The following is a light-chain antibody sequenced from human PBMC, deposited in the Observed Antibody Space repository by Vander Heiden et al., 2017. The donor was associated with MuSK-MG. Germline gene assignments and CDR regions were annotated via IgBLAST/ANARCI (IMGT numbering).Light chain of an antibody. CDR3: QQSYRTPRT. V-gene: IGKV1-39*01. CDR1: QSISSY. Sequence: DIQMTQSPSSLSASVGDRVTITCRASQSISSYLNWYQQKPGKAPKLLIYAASSLQSGVPSRFSGSGAGTDFTLTISSLQPEDFATYYCQQSYRTPRTFGGGTKVEI. J-gene: IGKJ4*01. CDR2: AAS.